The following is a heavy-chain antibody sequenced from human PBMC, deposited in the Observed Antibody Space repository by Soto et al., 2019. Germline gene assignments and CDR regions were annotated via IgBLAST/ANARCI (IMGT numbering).Heavy chain of an antibody. Sequence: PGESLKISCKGSGYSFTNYWICWVRQRPGKGLEWMGIIYPDDSDTRYSPSLQGQFIISADKSISTAYLQWSSLEASDTAMYYCARVNDHLLRWFDPCGQGILLTFSS. V-gene: IGHV5-51*01. CDR1: GYSFTNYW. CDR3: ARVNDHLLRWFDP. J-gene: IGHJ5*02. D-gene: IGHD3-10*01. CDR2: IYPDDSDT.